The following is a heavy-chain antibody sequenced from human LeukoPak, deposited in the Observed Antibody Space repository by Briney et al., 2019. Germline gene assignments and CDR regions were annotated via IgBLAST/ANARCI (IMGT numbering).Heavy chain of an antibody. J-gene: IGHJ4*02. CDR1: GDSINTYY. D-gene: IGHD2-2*01. V-gene: IGHV4-59*08. CDR3: ARRCSSDSCSFDY. CDR2: IYYSGSS. Sequence: SETLSLTCTVSGDSINTYYWSWIRQPPGKGLEWIGHIYYSGSSNYNPSLKSQVTISVDTSKNQFSLTLSSVTAADTAVYYCARRCSSDSCSFDYWGQGTLVTVSS.